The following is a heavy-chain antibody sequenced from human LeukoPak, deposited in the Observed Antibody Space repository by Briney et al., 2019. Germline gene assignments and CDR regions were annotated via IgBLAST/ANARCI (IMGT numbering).Heavy chain of an antibody. CDR1: GGSISSRSHH. CDR2: IYYSGST. V-gene: IGHV4-39*02. CDR3: AREGWGYNDGRGSFDY. J-gene: IGHJ4*02. Sequence: PSETLSLTCTVSGGSISSRSHHWGWIREPPGKGLDWIGNIYYSGSTFYNPSLKSRVTISVDTSQEQFSLKLSSVTAADTAVYYCAREGWGYNDGRGSFDYWGQGTLVTVSS. D-gene: IGHD3-22*01.